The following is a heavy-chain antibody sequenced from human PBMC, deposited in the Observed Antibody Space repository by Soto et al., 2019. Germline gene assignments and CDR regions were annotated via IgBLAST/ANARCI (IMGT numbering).Heavy chain of an antibody. V-gene: IGHV3-33*01. Sequence: QVQLVESGGGVVQPGRSLRLSCAASEFTFSRHGMHWVRQAPGKGLQWVGVIWGDGSNEVYADSVKGRFIISRDNSKNILYLQMNSLRAEDTAVYYCARERTFGDNKHNYMDVWGTGITVTVSS. J-gene: IGHJ6*03. CDR3: ARERTFGDNKHNYMDV. D-gene: IGHD3-10*01. CDR2: IWGDGSNE. CDR1: EFTFSRHG.